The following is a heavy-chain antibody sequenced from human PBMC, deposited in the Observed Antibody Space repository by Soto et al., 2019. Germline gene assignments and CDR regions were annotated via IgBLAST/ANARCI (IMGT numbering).Heavy chain of an antibody. CDR2: IIRIFGTA. D-gene: IGHD1-20*01. V-gene: IGHV1-69*01. Sequence: QVQLVQSGAEVKKPGSSVKVSCKASGGTFSSYAISWVRQAPGQGLEWMGGIIRIFGTANYAQKFQGRVTITADESTSTAYMELSSLRSEDTAVYYCARAPVPYKWSHEKPYYYYGMDVWCQGPTVTVSS. J-gene: IGHJ6*02. CDR3: ARAPVPYKWSHEKPYYYYGMDV. CDR1: GGTFSSYA.